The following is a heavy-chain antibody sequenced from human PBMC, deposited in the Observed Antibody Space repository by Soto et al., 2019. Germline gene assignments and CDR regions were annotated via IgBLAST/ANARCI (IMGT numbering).Heavy chain of an antibody. CDR1: GGSFSSYA. CDR3: AGGREWQGTDLFDY. CDR2: IIPIFGTA. J-gene: IGHJ4*02. Sequence: QVQLVQSGAEVKKPGSSVKVSCKASGGSFSSYAISWVRQAPGQGLEWMGGIIPIFGTANYAQKFQGRVTITADESTSTAYMALSSLRSEDTAVYYCAGGREWQGTDLFDYWGQGTLVTVSS. V-gene: IGHV1-69*12. D-gene: IGHD3-3*01.